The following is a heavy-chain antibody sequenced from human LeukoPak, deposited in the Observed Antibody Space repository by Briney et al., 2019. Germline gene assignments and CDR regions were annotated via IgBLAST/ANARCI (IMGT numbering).Heavy chain of an antibody. CDR2: ISGSGGST. Sequence: GGSLRLSCAASGVTVSSDYMSWVRQAPGKGLEWVSAISGSGGSTYYADSVKGRFTVSRDNSKNTLYLQMNSLRAEDTALYYCAKAFDGDYVISLDYWGQGTLVTVSS. CDR1: GVTVSSDY. J-gene: IGHJ4*02. CDR3: AKAFDGDYVISLDY. D-gene: IGHD4-17*01. V-gene: IGHV3-23*01.